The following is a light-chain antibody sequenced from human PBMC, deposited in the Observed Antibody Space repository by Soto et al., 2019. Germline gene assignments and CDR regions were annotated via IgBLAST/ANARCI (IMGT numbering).Light chain of an antibody. CDR1: SSDVVTYNY. V-gene: IGLV2-14*01. J-gene: IGLJ2*01. CDR2: EDR. CDR3: SSYSSTSTLVV. Sequence: QSALTQPASVSGSPGQSITISCTGTSSDVVTYNYVSWYQQHPGKAPKLIIYEDRHRPSGVSNRFSGSKSGNTASLTISGLQAEDEADYHCSSYSSTSTLVVFGGGTKLTVL.